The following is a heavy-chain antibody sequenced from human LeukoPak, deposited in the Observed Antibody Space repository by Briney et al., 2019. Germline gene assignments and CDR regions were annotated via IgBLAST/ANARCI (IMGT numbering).Heavy chain of an antibody. Sequence: SETLSLTCTVSGGSISSGGYYWTWIRQHPGKGLEWIGNIYYSGGTYHNPSLKSRVTISVDTSKNQFSLKLSSVTAADTAVYYCAREATLQRLNWFDPWGQGTLVTVSS. D-gene: IGHD6-25*01. V-gene: IGHV4-31*03. J-gene: IGHJ5*02. CDR3: AREATLQRLNWFDP. CDR1: GGSISSGGYY. CDR2: IYYSGGT.